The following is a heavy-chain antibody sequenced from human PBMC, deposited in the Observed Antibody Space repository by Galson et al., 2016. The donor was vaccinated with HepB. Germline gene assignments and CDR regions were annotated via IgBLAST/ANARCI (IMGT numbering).Heavy chain of an antibody. V-gene: IGHV3-33*01. D-gene: IGHD3-10*01. Sequence: SLRLSCAASGFTFSSYGMHWVRQAPGKGLEWVAVIWYDGGNEYYADSVKGRFTISRDNSKNTLYLQMNSLRAEDTAVYYCASLGSLGSFSRGLYWGQGTLVTVSS. CDR2: IWYDGGNE. CDR3: ASLGSLGSFSRGLY. CDR1: GFTFSSYG. J-gene: IGHJ4*02.